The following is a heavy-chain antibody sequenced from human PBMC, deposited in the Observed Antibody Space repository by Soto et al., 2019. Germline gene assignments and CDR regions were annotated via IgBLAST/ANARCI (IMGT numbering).Heavy chain of an antibody. CDR3: ARASVRGVKNRWYFDY. Sequence: SETLSLTCTVSGGSISSYYWSWIRQPPGKGLEWIGYIYYSGSTNYNPSLKSRVTISVDTSKNQFSLKLSSVTAADTAVYYCARASVRGVKNRWYFDYWGQGTLVTVSS. CDR1: GGSISSYY. D-gene: IGHD3-10*01. J-gene: IGHJ4*02. CDR2: IYYSGST. V-gene: IGHV4-59*01.